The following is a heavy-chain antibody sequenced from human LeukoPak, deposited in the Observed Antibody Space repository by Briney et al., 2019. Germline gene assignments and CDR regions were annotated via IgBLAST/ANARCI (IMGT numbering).Heavy chain of an antibody. V-gene: IGHV4-39*01. CDR3: AKRGDTAVDSQFDL. Sequence: SDTLSLTCSVSGGSINICPSYWGWIRQPPGKGLEWIGSIFYIGVTYYNPSLKSRVTISVDTSKNQFSLMLTSVTASDTALYFCAKRGDTAVDSQFDLWGQGILVTV. J-gene: IGHJ4*02. D-gene: IGHD5-18*01. CDR1: GGSINICPSY. CDR2: IFYIGVT.